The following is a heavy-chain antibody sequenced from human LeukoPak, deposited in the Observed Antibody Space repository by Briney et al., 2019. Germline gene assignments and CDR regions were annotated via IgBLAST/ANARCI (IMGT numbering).Heavy chain of an antibody. Sequence: PGGSLRLSCAASGFTFSSYGMHWVRQAPGKGLEWVAVISYDGSNKYYADSVKGRFTIPRDNSKNTLYLQMNSLRAEDTAVYYCAKDAKGTGDYWGQGTLVTVSS. CDR2: ISYDGSNK. CDR3: AKDAKGTGDY. J-gene: IGHJ4*02. V-gene: IGHV3-30*18. CDR1: GFTFSSYG. D-gene: IGHD1/OR15-1a*01.